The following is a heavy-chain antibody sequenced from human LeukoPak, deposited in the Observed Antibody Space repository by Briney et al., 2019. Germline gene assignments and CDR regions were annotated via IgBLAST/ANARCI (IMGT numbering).Heavy chain of an antibody. CDR2: INPNSGAT. CDR1: GGTFSSYA. V-gene: IGHV1-2*02. D-gene: IGHD1-7*01. Sequence: ASVKVSCKASGGTFSSYAISWVRQGPGQGLEWMGWINPNSGATHYAQKFQGRIIMTRDTSISTAYMELSRLTSDDTAIYYCARAWITATTSFDYWGQGTLVTVSS. CDR3: ARAWITATTSFDY. J-gene: IGHJ4*02.